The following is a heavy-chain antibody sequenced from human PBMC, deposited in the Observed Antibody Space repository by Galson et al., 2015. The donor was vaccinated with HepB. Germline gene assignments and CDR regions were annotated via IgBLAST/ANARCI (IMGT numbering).Heavy chain of an antibody. V-gene: IGHV3-74*01. Sequence: SLRLSCAASGFTVSRHWMHWVRQGPGKGLEWIPRINIDGSSTAYADSVRGRFTISRDDAKNTLYLQMNSLRVDDTAVYFCAREMNSGAYYPFDYWGPGTLVTVAS. CDR2: INIDGSST. CDR1: GFTVSRHW. D-gene: IGHD1-26*01. CDR3: AREMNSGAYYPFDY. J-gene: IGHJ4*02.